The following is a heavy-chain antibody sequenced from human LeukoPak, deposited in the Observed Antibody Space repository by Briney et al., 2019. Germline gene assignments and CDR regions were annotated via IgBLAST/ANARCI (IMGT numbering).Heavy chain of an antibody. J-gene: IGHJ1*01. V-gene: IGHV4-4*09. CDR1: GDSVTSGY. D-gene: IGHD2-15*01. CDR2: IYDSGIT. Sequence: PSETLSLTCTVSGDSVTSGYWSWIRQPPGKGLEWIGYIYDSGITDYNPSLKSRLTISVDTSNNQFYLNLSSVTAADTAVYYCAGRGHRYSRDWGQGILVTVSS. CDR3: AGRGHRYSRD.